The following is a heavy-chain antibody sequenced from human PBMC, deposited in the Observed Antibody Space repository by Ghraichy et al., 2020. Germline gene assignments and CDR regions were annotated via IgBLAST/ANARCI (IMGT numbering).Heavy chain of an antibody. D-gene: IGHD3-10*01. V-gene: IGHV3-30*04. CDR1: GFTFSSYA. CDR2: ISYDGSNK. J-gene: IGHJ4*02. Sequence: GGSLRLSCAPSGFTFSSYAMHWVRQAPGKGLEWVADISYDGSNKYYADSVKGRFTISRDNSKNTLYMEMNSLRAEDTAVYYCARDLYYYGSGSPLGCSEYWGQGTLVIVSS. CDR3: ARDLYYYGSGSPLGCSEY.